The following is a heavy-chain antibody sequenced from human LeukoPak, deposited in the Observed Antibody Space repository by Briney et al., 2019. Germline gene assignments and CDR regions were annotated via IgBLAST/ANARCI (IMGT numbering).Heavy chain of an antibody. CDR3: TTGCVVVPAAIRGYYYYYMDV. CDR1: GFTFSNAW. J-gene: IGHJ6*03. Sequence: GGSLRLSCAASGFTFSNAWMSWVRQAPGKGLEWVGRIKSKTDGGTTDYAAPVKGRFTISRDDSKNTLYLQMNSLKTEDTAVYYCTTGCVVVPAAIRGYYYYYMDVWGKGTTVTVSS. V-gene: IGHV3-15*01. D-gene: IGHD2-2*02. CDR2: IKSKTDGGTT.